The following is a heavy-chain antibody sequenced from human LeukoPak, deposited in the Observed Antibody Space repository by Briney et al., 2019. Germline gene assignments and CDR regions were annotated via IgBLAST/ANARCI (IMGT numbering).Heavy chain of an antibody. CDR1: GYTLNSYG. V-gene: IGHV1-18*01. CDR2: ITAYKGNT. J-gene: IGHJ4*02. Sequence: ASVKISCTASGYTLNSYGISWVRQAPGQGLELMGWITAYKGNTNYAQKIQGRVTMSTDTSTSTAYMELRSLRSDDTAVYYCARGHRLVGATCIDYFDYWGQGTLVTVSS. CDR3: ARGHRLVGATCIDYFDY. D-gene: IGHD1-26*01.